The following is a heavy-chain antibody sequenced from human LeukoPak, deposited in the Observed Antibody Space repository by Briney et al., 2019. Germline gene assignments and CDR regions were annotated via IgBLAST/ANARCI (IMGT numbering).Heavy chain of an antibody. V-gene: IGHV3-21*01. CDR1: GFTFSSYS. J-gene: IGHJ4*02. CDR3: ARGGIAAAGTFDY. D-gene: IGHD6-13*01. Sequence: GGSLRLSCAASGFTFSSYSMYWVRQAPGKGLEWVSSISSSSSYIYYADSVKGRFTISRDNAKNSLYLQMNSLRAEDTAVYYCARGGIAAAGTFDYWGQGTLVTVSS. CDR2: ISSSSSYI.